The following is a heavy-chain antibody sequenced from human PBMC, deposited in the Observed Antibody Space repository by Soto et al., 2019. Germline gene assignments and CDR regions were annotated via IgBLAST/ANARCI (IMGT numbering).Heavy chain of an antibody. CDR1: GYTFTSYG. V-gene: IGHV1-18*01. CDR3: ARDRSLFAVAGSDWVDP. J-gene: IGHJ5*02. Sequence: QVQLVQSGAEVKKPGASVKVSCKASGYTFTSYGISWVRQAPGQGLEWMGWISAYNGNTNYEQKLQGRVTMTTDTPTSTAYQELGSLRSDDTAVYCCARDRSLFAVAGSDWVDPWGQGTLVTVSS. D-gene: IGHD6-19*01. CDR2: ISAYNGNT.